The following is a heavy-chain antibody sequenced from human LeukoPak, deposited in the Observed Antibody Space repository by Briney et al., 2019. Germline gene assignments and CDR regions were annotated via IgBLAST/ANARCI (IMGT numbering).Heavy chain of an antibody. Sequence: GVSLKISCKGSGYSFTSYWIGWVRQMPGKGLEWMGIIYPGDSDTRYSPSFQGQVTISADKSISTAYLQWSSLKASDTAMYYCARGDYSSGYFLDPWGQGTLVTVSS. V-gene: IGHV5-51*01. D-gene: IGHD3-22*01. CDR1: GYSFTSYW. J-gene: IGHJ5*02. CDR2: IYPGDSDT. CDR3: ARGDYSSGYFLDP.